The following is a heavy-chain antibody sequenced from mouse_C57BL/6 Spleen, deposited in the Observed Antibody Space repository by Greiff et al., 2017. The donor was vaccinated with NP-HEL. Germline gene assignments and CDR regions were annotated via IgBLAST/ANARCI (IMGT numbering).Heavy chain of an antibody. J-gene: IGHJ2*01. V-gene: IGHV1-69*01. CDR2: IDPSDSYT. CDR1: GYTFTSYW. Sequence: VQLQQPGAELVMPGASVKLSCKASGYTFTSYWMHWVKQRPGQGLEWIGEIDPSDSYTNYNQKFKGKSTLTVDKSSSTAYMQLSSLTSADSAVYYGAKAFYGSSYCWGKGTTLTVA. D-gene: IGHD1-1*01. CDR3: AKAFYGSSYC.